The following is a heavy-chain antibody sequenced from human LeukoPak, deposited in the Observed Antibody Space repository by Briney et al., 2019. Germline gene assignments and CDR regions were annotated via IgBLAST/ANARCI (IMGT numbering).Heavy chain of an antibody. J-gene: IGHJ4*02. CDR2: ISVYNGNA. V-gene: IGHV1-18*04. CDR3: AREGIAVAGSFDY. Sequence: VSVKVSCKASGYIFTSYGISWVRQAPGQGLEWMGWISVYNGNANYAQNLQGRVTMTTDTSTSTAYMELRSLRYDDTAVYYCAREGIAVAGSFDYWGQGTLVTVSS. D-gene: IGHD6-19*01. CDR1: GYIFTSYG.